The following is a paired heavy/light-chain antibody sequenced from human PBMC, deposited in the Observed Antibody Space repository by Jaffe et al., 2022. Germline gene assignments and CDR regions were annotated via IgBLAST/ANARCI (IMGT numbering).Light chain of an antibody. J-gene: IGLJ3*02. Sequence: QSVLTQPPSASGTPGQRVTISCSGSSSNIGSNYVYWYQQLPGTAPRLLIYRDYQRPSGVPDRFSGSKSGTSASLAISGLRSEDEADYYCAAWDDSLSGRVFGGGTKLTVL. V-gene: IGLV1-47*01. CDR3: AAWDDSLSGRV. CDR2: RDY. CDR1: SSNIGSNY.
Heavy chain of an antibody. D-gene: IGHD3-16*01. Sequence: QVQLQESGPGLVKPSQTLSLTCTVSGGSISSGSYYWSWIRQPAGKGLEWIGRIDTSGTTNYNPSLKSRVTLSVDTSKNQFSLNLNSVTAADTAMYYCARDGPGGFDYWGQGTLVTVSS. CDR1: GGSISSGSYY. CDR3: ARDGPGGFDY. CDR2: IDTSGTT. V-gene: IGHV4-61*02. J-gene: IGHJ4*02.